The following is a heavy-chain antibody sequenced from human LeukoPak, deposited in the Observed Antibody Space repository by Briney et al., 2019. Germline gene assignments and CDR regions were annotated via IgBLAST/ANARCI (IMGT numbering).Heavy chain of an antibody. D-gene: IGHD3-9*01. V-gene: IGHV4-61*02. J-gene: IGHJ4*02. CDR1: GGSISSGSYY. Sequence: PSETLSLTCTVSGGSISSGSYYWSWIRQPAGKGLEWIGRIYTSGSTNYNPSLKSRVTIPVDTSKNQFSLKLSSVTAADTAVYYCARDGGYDILTGYRYSIFDYWGQGTLVTVSS. CDR3: ARDGGYDILTGYRYSIFDY. CDR2: IYTSGST.